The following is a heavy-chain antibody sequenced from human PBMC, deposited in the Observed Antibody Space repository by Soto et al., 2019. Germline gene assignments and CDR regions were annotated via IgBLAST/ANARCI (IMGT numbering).Heavy chain of an antibody. CDR3: ARGPEYSSSWDFGY. V-gene: IGHV1-69*01. CDR2: IIPIFITP. Sequence: QVQLVQSGAEVKKPGSSVKVSCKASGGTFSNYAISWVRQAPGQGLEWMGGIIPIFITPNYAHEFRGRVTITADESTSTAYMELSSLRDEDTAVYYCARGPEYSSSWDFGYWGQGTLVTVSA. J-gene: IGHJ4*02. D-gene: IGHD6-13*01. CDR1: GGTFSNYA.